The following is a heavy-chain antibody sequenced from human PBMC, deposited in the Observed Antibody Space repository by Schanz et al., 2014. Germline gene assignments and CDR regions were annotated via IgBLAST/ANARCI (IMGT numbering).Heavy chain of an antibody. J-gene: IGHJ4*02. Sequence: EVQLVESGGGLVQPGGSLRLSCAASGFTFSSYWMHWVRQVPGKGLVWVARINSVGSNTDYADSVTGRLTISRDDAKKSMYLQMNNLRAEDTAVYYCARIGGSVFDYWAQGTLVTVSS. CDR2: INSVGSNT. D-gene: IGHD3-10*01. CDR1: GFTFSSYW. V-gene: IGHV3-74*02. CDR3: ARIGGSVFDY.